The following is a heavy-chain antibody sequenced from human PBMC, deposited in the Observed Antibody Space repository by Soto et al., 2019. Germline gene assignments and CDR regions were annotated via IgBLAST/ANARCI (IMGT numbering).Heavy chain of an antibody. D-gene: IGHD3-10*01. CDR2: INPNSGGT. CDR3: ARDQEVNYYYSGMDV. J-gene: IGHJ6*02. V-gene: IGHV1-2*02. Sequence: ASVKVSCKASGYTFTGYYMHWVRQAPGQGLEWMGWINPNSGGTNYAQKFQGRVTMTRDTSISTAYMELSRLRSDDTAVYYCARDQEVNYYYSGMDVWGQGTTVPVSS. CDR1: GYTFTGYY.